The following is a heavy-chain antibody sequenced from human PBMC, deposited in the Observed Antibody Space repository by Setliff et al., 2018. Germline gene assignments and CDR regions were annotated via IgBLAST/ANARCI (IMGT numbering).Heavy chain of an antibody. CDR3: ARDLRYYYDSSGYGKVFGY. J-gene: IGHJ4*02. Sequence: GASVKVSCKASGYSFGNYGMSWVRQAPGQGLEWMGWISAYNGNTNYAQKLQGRVTMTTDTSTSTAYMELRSLRSDDTAVYYCARDLRYYYDSSGYGKVFGYWGQGTLVTVSS. CDR1: GYSFGNYG. CDR2: ISAYNGNT. V-gene: IGHV1-18*01. D-gene: IGHD3-22*01.